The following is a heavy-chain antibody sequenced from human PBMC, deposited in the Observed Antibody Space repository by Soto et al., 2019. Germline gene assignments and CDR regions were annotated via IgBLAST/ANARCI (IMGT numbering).Heavy chain of an antibody. CDR2: IIPIFGTA. D-gene: IGHD3-3*01. Sequence: SVKVSCKASGGTFSSYAISWVRQAPGQGLEWMGGIIPIFGTANYAQKFQGRVTITADKSTSTAYMELSSLRSEDTAVYYCARAPYYDFWSGYFDYWGQGTLVTV. CDR1: GGTFSSYA. CDR3: ARAPYYDFWSGYFDY. V-gene: IGHV1-69*06. J-gene: IGHJ4*02.